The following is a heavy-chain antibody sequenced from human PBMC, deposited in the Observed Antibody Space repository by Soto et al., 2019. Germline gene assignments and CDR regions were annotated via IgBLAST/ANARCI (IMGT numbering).Heavy chain of an antibody. J-gene: IGHJ4*02. CDR1: GFTFSSYG. D-gene: IGHD1-26*01. CDR2: ISYDGSNK. Sequence: QVQLVESGGGVVQPGRSLRLSCAASGFTFSSYGMHWVRQAPGKGLEWVAVISYDGSNKYYADSVKGRFTISRDNPKNTLYLQMNSLRAEDTAVYYCAKDKMGVGASYWGQGTLVTVSS. CDR3: AKDKMGVGASY. V-gene: IGHV3-30*18.